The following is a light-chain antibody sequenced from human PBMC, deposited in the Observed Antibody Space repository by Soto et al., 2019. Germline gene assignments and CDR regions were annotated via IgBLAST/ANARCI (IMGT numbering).Light chain of an antibody. V-gene: IGLV1-44*01. CDR2: SNN. J-gene: IGLJ2*01. Sequence: QSLLTQPPSASGTPGQRVTISCSGSSSNIGSNTVNWYQQLPGTAPKLLIYSNNQRPSGVPDRFSGSKSGTSASLAISGLQSEDEADYYCAAWDDSLEVVFGGGTKVTVL. CDR3: AAWDDSLEVV. CDR1: SSNIGSNT.